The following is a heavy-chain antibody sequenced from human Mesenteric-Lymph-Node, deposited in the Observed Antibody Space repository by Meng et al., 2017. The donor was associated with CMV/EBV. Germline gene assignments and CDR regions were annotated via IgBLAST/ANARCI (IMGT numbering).Heavy chain of an antibody. D-gene: IGHD3-22*01. CDR3: ARGFRYYYDSRTSPDFGI. V-gene: IGHV1-18*01. CDR1: GYTFTSYG. CDR2: ISAYNGNT. Sequence: ASVKVSCKASGYTFTSYGISWVRQAPGQGLEWMGWISAYNGNTNYAQKLQGRVTMTTDTSTSTAYMELRSLRSDDTAVYYCARGFRYYYDSRTSPDFGIWGQGTMVTVSS. J-gene: IGHJ3*02.